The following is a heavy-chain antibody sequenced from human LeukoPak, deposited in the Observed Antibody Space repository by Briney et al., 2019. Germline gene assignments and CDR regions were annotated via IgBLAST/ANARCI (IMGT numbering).Heavy chain of an antibody. CDR1: GGSISSYY. CDR3: ARHRGYARSGYYFLDAFDI. J-gene: IGHJ3*02. D-gene: IGHD3-22*01. V-gene: IGHV4-4*09. Sequence: SETLSLTCSVSGGSISSYYWSWIRQPPGKGLEWIGYIHTSGSTDYNPSLKTRVTISLDTSKNQFSLKLSSVTAADTALYYCARHRGYARSGYYFLDAFDIGGQGTMVTVSS. CDR2: IHTSGST.